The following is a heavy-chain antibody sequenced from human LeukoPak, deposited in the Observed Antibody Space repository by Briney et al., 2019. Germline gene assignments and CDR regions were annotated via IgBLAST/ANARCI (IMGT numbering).Heavy chain of an antibody. CDR2: IRYEGSKK. CDR1: GFTFSSYG. CDR3: AKDTDV. V-gene: IGHV3-30*02. Sequence: GGSLRLSCAASGFTFSSYGMHWVRQAPGKGLEWVAFIRYEGSKKYYVDSVKGRFTISRDNSKSTLHLQMNSLRVEDTAVYYCAKDTDVWGKGTTVTVSS. J-gene: IGHJ6*04.